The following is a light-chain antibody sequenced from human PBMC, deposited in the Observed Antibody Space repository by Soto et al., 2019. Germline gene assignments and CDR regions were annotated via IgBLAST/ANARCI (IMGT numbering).Light chain of an antibody. CDR3: QQYYSSPS. CDR2: WAS. J-gene: IGKJ5*01. V-gene: IGKV4-1*01. CDR1: QSVLFTSNNKNY. Sequence: DIVMTQSPDSLAVSLGERATINCKSSQSVLFTSNNKNYLAWYQQIPGQPPKLLIYWASTRESGVPDRFSGSGSGTDFTLTISSLQAEDVAVYYGQQYYSSPSFGQGTRLEIK.